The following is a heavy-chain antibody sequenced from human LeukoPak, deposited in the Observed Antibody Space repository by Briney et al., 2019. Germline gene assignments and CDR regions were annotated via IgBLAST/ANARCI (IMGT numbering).Heavy chain of an antibody. CDR2: INPSGGST. Sequence: ASVKVSCKASGYTFTSYYMHWVRQAPGQGLEWMGIINPSGGSTSYAQKFQGRVTMTRDTSTSTVYMELSSLRSEDTAVYYCARDSHIVVVVAANPYYLDYWGRGTLVTVSS. CDR3: ARDSHIVVVVAANPYYLDY. CDR1: GYTFTSYY. J-gene: IGHJ4*02. D-gene: IGHD2-15*01. V-gene: IGHV1-46*01.